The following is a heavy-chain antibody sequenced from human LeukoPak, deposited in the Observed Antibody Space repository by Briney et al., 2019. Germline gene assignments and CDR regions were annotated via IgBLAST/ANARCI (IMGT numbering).Heavy chain of an antibody. V-gene: IGHV1-24*01. J-gene: IGHJ6*02. CDR1: GYTLTKLS. Sequence: ASVKVSCKVSGYTLTKLSMHWVRQAPGKGLEWMGGFDPEDGETIYAQKFQGRVTMTEDTSTDTAYMELSSLRSEDTAVYYCATDGQPHAPYSSTVYGMDVWGQGTTVTVSS. D-gene: IGHD6-13*01. CDR3: ATDGQPHAPYSSTVYGMDV. CDR2: FDPEDGET.